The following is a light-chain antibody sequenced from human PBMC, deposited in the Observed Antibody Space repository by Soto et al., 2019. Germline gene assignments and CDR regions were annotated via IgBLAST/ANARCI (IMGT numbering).Light chain of an antibody. V-gene: IGKV3-20*01. J-gene: IGKJ3*01. CDR1: QSVSSSY. CDR3: QQYGSSPFT. Sequence: EIVLTQSPGTLSLSPGERATLSCRASQSVSSSYLAWYQQKPGQTPRLLFYGASSRATGIPDRFSGSGSGTDFTLTISRLEPEDFAVSYCQQYGSSPFTFGPGTKLDIK. CDR2: GAS.